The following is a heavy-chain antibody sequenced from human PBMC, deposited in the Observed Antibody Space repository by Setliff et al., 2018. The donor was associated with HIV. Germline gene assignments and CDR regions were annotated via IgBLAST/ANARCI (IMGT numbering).Heavy chain of an antibody. CDR3: AKTVVVVTSPVDY. Sequence: GGSLRLSCAASGFTFSSYGTNWVRQAPWKGLEWVSYISDSGGRAYYADSVKGRFTISRDNSKNTLYLQMNSLRVEDTAVYYCAKTVVVVTSPVDYWGQGTLVTVSS. D-gene: IGHD3-22*01. V-gene: IGHV3-23*01. CDR1: GFTFSSYG. CDR2: ISDSGGRA. J-gene: IGHJ4*02.